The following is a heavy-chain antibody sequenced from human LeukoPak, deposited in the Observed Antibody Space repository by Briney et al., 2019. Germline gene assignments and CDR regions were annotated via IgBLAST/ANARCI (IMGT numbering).Heavy chain of an antibody. J-gene: IGHJ5*02. Sequence: PGGSLRLSCAASGFTFSSYAMSWVRQAPGKGLEWVSAISGSGGSTYYADSVKGRFTISRDNAKNSLYLQMNSLRAEDTAVYYCAGGYCSSTSCLRGTDPWGQGTLVTVSS. V-gene: IGHV3-23*01. CDR2: ISGSGGST. CDR1: GFTFSSYA. CDR3: AGGYCSSTSCLRGTDP. D-gene: IGHD2-2*01.